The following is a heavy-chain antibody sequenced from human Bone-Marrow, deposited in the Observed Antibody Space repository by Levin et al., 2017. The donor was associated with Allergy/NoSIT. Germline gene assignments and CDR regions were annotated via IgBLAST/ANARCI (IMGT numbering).Heavy chain of an antibody. Sequence: GGSLRLSCVASRFTFDDYDMSWVRQAPGKGLVWVSAINWDGGSTGYADSVKGRFTISRDSAKNSVYLQMNSLRAEDTALYHCARHSSGWGSYYYFDLWGRGTLVTVSS. D-gene: IGHD6-19*01. V-gene: IGHV3-20*01. CDR2: INWDGGST. CDR1: RFTFDDYD. J-gene: IGHJ2*01. CDR3: ARHSSGWGSYYYFDL.